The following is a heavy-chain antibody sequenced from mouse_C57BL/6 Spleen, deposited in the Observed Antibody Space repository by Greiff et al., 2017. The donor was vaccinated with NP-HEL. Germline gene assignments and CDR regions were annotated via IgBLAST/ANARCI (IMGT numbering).Heavy chain of an antibody. CDR2: ISSGGSYT. J-gene: IGHJ4*01. CDR1: GFTFSSYG. D-gene: IGHD2-2*01. CDR3: VRHWDYGYGGDYYAMDY. Sequence: EVQRVESGGDLVKPGGSLKLSCAASGFTFSSYGMSWVRQTPDKRLEWVATISSGGSYTYYPDSVKGRFTISRDNAKNTLYLKKSSLKSEDTAKYYCVRHWDYGYGGDYYAMDYWGKGTSVTVSS. V-gene: IGHV5-6*01.